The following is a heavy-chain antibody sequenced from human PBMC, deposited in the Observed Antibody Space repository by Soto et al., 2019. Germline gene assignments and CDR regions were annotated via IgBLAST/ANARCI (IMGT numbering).Heavy chain of an antibody. CDR3: AGDIVVVVAATHYYGMDV. CDR1: GGTFSSYA. D-gene: IGHD2-15*01. CDR2: IIPIFGTA. Sequence: QVQLVQSGAEVKKPGSSVKVSCKASGGTFSSYAISWVRQAPGQGLEWMGGIIPIFGTANYAQKFQGRVTITADESTSTAYMELSSLRSEDTAVYYCAGDIVVVVAATHYYGMDVWGQGTTVTVSS. V-gene: IGHV1-69*01. J-gene: IGHJ6*02.